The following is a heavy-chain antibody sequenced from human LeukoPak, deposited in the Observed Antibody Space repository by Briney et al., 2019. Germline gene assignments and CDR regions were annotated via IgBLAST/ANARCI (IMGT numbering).Heavy chain of an antibody. D-gene: IGHD6-13*01. V-gene: IGHV4-4*07. J-gene: IGHJ4*02. CDR1: GGSISSYY. CDR2: ISISGGT. CDR3: ARDPYSSSWFFDY. Sequence: SETLSLTCTVSGGSISSYYWSWIRQPAGNGLEWIGRISISGGTNYNPSLKSRVTLSVDTSKNQFSLKLSSVTAADTAVYYCARDPYSSSWFFDYWGQGTLVTVSS.